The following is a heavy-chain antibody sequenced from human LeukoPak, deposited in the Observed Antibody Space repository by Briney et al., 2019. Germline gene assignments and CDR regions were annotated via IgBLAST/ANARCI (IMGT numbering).Heavy chain of an antibody. J-gene: IGHJ6*02. CDR3: ARDGYYGSGSYYGMDV. CDR1: GFTFSSFA. V-gene: IGHV3-30-3*01. Sequence: GGSLRLSCAASGFTFSSFAMHWVRQAPGKGLEWVAVISYDGSNKYYADSVKGRFTISRDNSKNTLYLQMNSLRAEDTAVYYCARDGYYGSGSYYGMDVWGQGTTVTVSS. CDR2: ISYDGSNK. D-gene: IGHD3-10*01.